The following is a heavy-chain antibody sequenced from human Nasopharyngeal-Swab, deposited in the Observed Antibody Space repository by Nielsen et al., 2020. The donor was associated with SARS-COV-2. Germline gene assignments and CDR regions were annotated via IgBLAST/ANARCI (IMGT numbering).Heavy chain of an antibody. CDR2: IVGSGDISGSGGNT. D-gene: IGHD2-2*01. V-gene: IGHV3-23*01. CDR1: GYSFRTYG. CDR3: TRDTPAMFAY. Sequence: GESLKISCVASGYSFRTYGMSWVRQAPGKGLEWVAAIVGSGDISGSGGNTYYADSVKGRFTISRDNSKNTLSLQMNSLRAEDTAVYYCTRDTPAMFAYWGQGTLVTVSS. J-gene: IGHJ4*02.